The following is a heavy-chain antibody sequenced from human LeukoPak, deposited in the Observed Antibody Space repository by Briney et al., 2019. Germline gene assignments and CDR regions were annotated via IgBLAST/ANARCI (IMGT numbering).Heavy chain of an antibody. V-gene: IGHV1-69*05. CDR2: IIPIFGTA. J-gene: IGHJ5*02. CDR3: ARSGSSWYSWFDP. CDR1: GGTFSSYA. Sequence: SVKVSCKASGGTFSSYAISLVRQAPGQGLEWMGRIIPIFGTANYAQKFQGRVTITTDESTSTAYMELSSLRSEDTAVYYCARSGSSWYSWFDPWGQGTLVTVSS. D-gene: IGHD6-13*01.